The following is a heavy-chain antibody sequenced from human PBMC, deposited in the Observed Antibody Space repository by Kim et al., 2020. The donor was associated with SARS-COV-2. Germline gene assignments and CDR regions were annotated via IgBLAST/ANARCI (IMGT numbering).Heavy chain of an antibody. CDR3: ATDPYGSGKRSGY. V-gene: IGHV1-24*01. D-gene: IGHD3-10*01. J-gene: IGHJ4*02. Sequence: YAQKFQGGVTMTEDTSTDTAYMELSSLRSEDTAVYYCATDPYGSGKRSGYWGQGTLVTVSS.